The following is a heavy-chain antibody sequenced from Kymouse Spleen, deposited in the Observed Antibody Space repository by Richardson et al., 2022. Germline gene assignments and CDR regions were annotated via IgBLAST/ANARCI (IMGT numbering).Heavy chain of an antibody. J-gene: IGHJ4*02. V-gene: IGHV4-39*01. CDR1: GGSISSSSYY. CDR2: IYYSGST. CDR3: ARGGVVDTAMVTGY. D-gene: IGHD5-18,IGHD5-18*01. Sequence: QLQLQESGPGLVKPSETLSLTCTVSGGSISSSSYYWGWIRQPPGKGLEWIGSIYYSGSTYYNPSLKSRVTISVDTSKNQFSLKLSSVTAADTAVYYCARGGVVDTAMVTGYWGQGTLVTVSS.